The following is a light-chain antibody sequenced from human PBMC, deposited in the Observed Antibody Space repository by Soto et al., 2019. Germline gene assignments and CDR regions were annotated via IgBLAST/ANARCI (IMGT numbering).Light chain of an antibody. V-gene: IGKV1-12*01. J-gene: IGKJ4*01. CDR3: QQANRFPVT. Sequence: DIQMTQSPSSVSASVGDRVTITCRASQGVSSWLAWYQQQPGKAPKLLIYAGSNLQSGVPARFSGSGSGTDFTLTISSLQPDDFATYYCQQANRFPVTFGGGTRVEIK. CDR1: QGVSSW. CDR2: AGS.